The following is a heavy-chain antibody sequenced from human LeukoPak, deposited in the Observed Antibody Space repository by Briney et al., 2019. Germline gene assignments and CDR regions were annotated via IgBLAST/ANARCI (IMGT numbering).Heavy chain of an antibody. J-gene: IGHJ4*02. D-gene: IGHD3-16*01. Sequence: GGTLRLSCVASGFDFNYYDMNWVRQAPGKGLEWVSYISSKSTYIDSADSTKGRFTISRDNANNSVFLQMSSLRPGGTAVDCWARRGGLSSGRGFDHWGQGTLVTVSS. CDR2: ISSKSTYI. V-gene: IGHV3-21*01. CDR3: ARRGGLSSGRGFDH. CDR1: GFDFNYYD.